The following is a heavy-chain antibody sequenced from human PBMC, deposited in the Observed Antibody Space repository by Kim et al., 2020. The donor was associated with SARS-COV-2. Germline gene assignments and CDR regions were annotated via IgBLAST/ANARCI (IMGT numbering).Heavy chain of an antibody. Sequence: GGSLRLSCAASGFTFSSYGMHWVRQAPGKGLEWVAVISYDGSNKYYADSVKGRFTISRDNSKNTLYLQMNSVRAEDTAVYYCARAYSSGWEFDYWGQGTLVTVSS. J-gene: IGHJ4*02. V-gene: IGHV3-30*03. CDR3: ARAYSSGWEFDY. CDR1: GFTFSSYG. D-gene: IGHD6-19*01. CDR2: ISYDGSNK.